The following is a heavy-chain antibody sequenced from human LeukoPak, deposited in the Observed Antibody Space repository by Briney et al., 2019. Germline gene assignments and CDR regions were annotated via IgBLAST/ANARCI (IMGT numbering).Heavy chain of an antibody. Sequence: GASVKVSCKASGYTFTTFHMHWVRQAPGQGLEWMGWINPNSGGTNYAQKFQGRVTMTRDTSVSTAYMELNRLRSDDTGVYYCARDTTMITYWFDPWGQGTLVTVSS. V-gene: IGHV1-2*02. CDR2: INPNSGGT. CDR1: GYTFTTFH. J-gene: IGHJ5*02. D-gene: IGHD5-18*01. CDR3: ARDTTMITYWFDP.